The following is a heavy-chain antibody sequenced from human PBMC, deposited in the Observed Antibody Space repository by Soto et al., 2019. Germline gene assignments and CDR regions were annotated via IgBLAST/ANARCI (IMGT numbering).Heavy chain of an antibody. V-gene: IGHV3-21*01. J-gene: IGHJ3*02. CDR2: ISSSSSYI. D-gene: IGHD3-16*02. CDR3: ARDGDYVWGSYRWSDAFDI. Sequence: GGSLRLSCAASGFTFSSYSMNWVRQAPGKGLEWVSSISSSSSYIYYADSVKGRFTISRDNAKNSLYLQMNSLRAEDTAVYYCARDGDYVWGSYRWSDAFDIWGQGTMVTVS. CDR1: GFTFSSYS.